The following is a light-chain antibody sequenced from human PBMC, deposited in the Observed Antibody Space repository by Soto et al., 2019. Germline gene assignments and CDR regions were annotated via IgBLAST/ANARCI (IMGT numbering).Light chain of an antibody. CDR3: QSYDANLNGYV. Sequence: QSVLTQPPSMSGAPGQRVTFSCTGSSSNIAAGYDVHWHQQPPGAAPKLLIYANTNRPSGVPDRFSGSKSGTTASLAITGLQAEDEADYYCQSYDANLNGYVFGPGTKLTVL. CDR2: ANT. V-gene: IGLV1-40*01. J-gene: IGLJ1*01. CDR1: SSNIAAGYD.